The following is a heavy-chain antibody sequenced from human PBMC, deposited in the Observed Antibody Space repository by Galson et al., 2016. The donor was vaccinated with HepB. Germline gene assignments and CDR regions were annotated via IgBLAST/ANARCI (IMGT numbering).Heavy chain of an antibody. J-gene: IGHJ4*02. CDR2: IFHSGST. V-gene: IGHV4-39*01. CDR3: ARREGYSGYDDY. Sequence: LSLTCTVSGASISSSSHYWGWIRQPPGKGLEWIASIFHSGSTYYNPSLKSRVTILIDRSKNQFSLKLNSVTAADTAVYYCARREGYSGYDDYWGQGTPVTVSS. CDR1: GASISSSSHY. D-gene: IGHD5-12*01.